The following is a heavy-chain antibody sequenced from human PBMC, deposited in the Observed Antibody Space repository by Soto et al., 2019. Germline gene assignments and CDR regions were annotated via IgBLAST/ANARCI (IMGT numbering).Heavy chain of an antibody. D-gene: IGHD5-18*01. V-gene: IGHV1-18*04. CDR3: ARSPSDLLVTGPWFDP. J-gene: IGHJ5*02. CDR1: GYIFNNYG. CDR2: ISTHDGDT. Sequence: QAPVVQSGPEVKNPGASVKVSCKASGYIFNNYGVSWVRQAPGQGLEWMAWISTHDGDTKYAQTIQGRVSLTTDTSTNTAYMELRNLRSDDTAVYYCARSPSDLLVTGPWFDPWGQGTQVIVSS.